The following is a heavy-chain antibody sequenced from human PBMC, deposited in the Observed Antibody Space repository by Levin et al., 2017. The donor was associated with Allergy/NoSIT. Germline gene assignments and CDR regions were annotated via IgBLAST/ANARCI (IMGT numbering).Heavy chain of an antibody. CDR1: GDSISSADYY. CDR3: ARMTMAYYGMDV. CDR2: IYFSGST. Sequence: SETLSLTCSVSGDSISSADYYWSWIRQPPGKGLEWVGFIYFSGSTYYNPSLKSRVTISLDTSKNQFSLRLTSVTAADTAVYYCARMTMAYYGMDVWGQGTTVTVSS. D-gene: IGHD4/OR15-4a*01. J-gene: IGHJ6*02. V-gene: IGHV4-30-4*01.